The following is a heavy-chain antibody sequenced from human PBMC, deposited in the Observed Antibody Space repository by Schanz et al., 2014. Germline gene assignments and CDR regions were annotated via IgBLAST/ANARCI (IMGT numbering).Heavy chain of an antibody. Sequence: QVHLVQSGAEVKEPGSSVKVSCKPSGGTFVTFFFTWVRQAPGQGPQWMGRISPLLGVANYAQEFQGRRTINADTCTSTDDMELSSLRSEDTAVYYCATCSGGTCHAKPVLDNWGQGTLVTVSS. CDR1: GGTFVTFF. CDR3: ATCSGGTCHAKPVLDN. D-gene: IGHD2-15*01. V-gene: IGHV1-69*04. CDR2: ISPLLGVA. J-gene: IGHJ4*02.